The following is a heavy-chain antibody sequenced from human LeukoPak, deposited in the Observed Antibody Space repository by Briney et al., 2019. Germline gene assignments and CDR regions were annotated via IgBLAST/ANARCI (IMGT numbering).Heavy chain of an antibody. Sequence: GGSLRLSCAASGFTFSNYEMNWVRQAPGKGLEWVSYIGRSGSTIYYADSVKGRFTISRDNAKNSLYLQMNSLRAEDTAVYYCARDGWYGGQGTLVTVSS. V-gene: IGHV3-48*03. CDR3: ARDGWY. CDR2: IGRSGSTI. D-gene: IGHD2-2*03. CDR1: GFTFSNYE. J-gene: IGHJ4*02.